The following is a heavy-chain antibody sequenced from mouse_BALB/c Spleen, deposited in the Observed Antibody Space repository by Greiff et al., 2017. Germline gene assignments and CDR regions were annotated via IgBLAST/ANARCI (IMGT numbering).Heavy chain of an antibody. V-gene: IGHV14-3*02. CDR1: GFNIKDTY. Sequence: EVQVVESGAELVKPGASVKLSCTASGFNIKDTYMHWVKQRPEQGLEWIGRIDPANGNTKYDPKFQGKATITADTSSNTAYLQLSSLTSEDTAVYYCARPYGSSHYYAMDYWGQGTSVTVSS. J-gene: IGHJ4*01. CDR3: ARPYGSSHYYAMDY. D-gene: IGHD1-1*01. CDR2: IDPANGNT.